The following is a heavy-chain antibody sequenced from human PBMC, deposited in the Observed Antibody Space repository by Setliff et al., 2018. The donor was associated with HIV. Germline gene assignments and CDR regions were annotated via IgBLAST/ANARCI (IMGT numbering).Heavy chain of an antibody. Sequence: GASVKVSCKASGYTFTNCDINWVRQAPGQGLEWMGWMNPNSANTGYAQKFQGRVTMTRNTSISTAYMELSSLRSEDTAVYYCARDRCDSVKCYLYNWFDPWGQGTLVTVSS. CDR2: MNPNSANT. CDR3: ARDRCDSVKCYLYNWFDP. CDR1: GYTFTNCD. J-gene: IGHJ5*02. D-gene: IGHD3-22*01. V-gene: IGHV1-8*02.